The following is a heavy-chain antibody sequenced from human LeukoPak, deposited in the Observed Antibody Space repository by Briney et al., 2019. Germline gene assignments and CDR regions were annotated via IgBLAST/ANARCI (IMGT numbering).Heavy chain of an antibody. D-gene: IGHD5-24*01. J-gene: IGHJ4*02. CDR1: GFTFEDYA. V-gene: IGHV3-9*01. Sequence: GRSLGLSCAASGFTFEDYAMHWVRQAPGKGLEWVAGIAWKSNSIGYAASVKGRFTISRDDATNYLYLQMNSLRGEDTAFYYCAKDVQGMATMTFVSWGQGTLVTVSS. CDR3: AKDVQGMATMTFVS. CDR2: IAWKSNSI.